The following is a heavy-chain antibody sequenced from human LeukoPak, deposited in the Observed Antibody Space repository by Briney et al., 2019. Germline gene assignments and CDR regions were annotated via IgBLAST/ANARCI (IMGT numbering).Heavy chain of an antibody. V-gene: IGHV3-7*01. J-gene: IGHJ4*02. Sequence: GGSLRLSCAASGFTFSSYWMSWVRQAPGKGLEWVANINKDGGEKYYVDSVKGRFTISRDNAKNSLYLQMNSLRAEDTAVYYCARGWYSSSSDYWGQGTLVTVSS. CDR2: INKDGGEK. D-gene: IGHD6-6*01. CDR1: GFTFSSYW. CDR3: ARGWYSSSSDY.